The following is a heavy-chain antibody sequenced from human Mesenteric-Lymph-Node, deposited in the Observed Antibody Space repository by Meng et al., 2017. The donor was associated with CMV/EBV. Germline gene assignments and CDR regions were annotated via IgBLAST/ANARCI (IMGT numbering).Heavy chain of an antibody. J-gene: IGHJ4*02. CDR3: AKDSYSKGDY. Sequence: GESLKISCAASGFTFSSYAMSWVRQAPGKGLEWVANIKPDGGEKYYVDSMKGRFTISRDNAKHSLFLQMNSLRVEDTAVYYCAKDSYSKGDYWGQGTLVTVSS. CDR1: GFTFSSYA. D-gene: IGHD4-11*01. V-gene: IGHV3-7*01. CDR2: IKPDGGEK.